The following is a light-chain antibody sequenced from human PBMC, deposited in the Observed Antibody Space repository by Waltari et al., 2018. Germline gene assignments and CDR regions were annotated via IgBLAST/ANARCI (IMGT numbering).Light chain of an antibody. CDR2: GST. J-gene: IGLJ3*02. Sequence: QSVLTQPPSVSGAPGQRVTISCTGSGSNIGAGYDVHWYQQLPRAAPNLLIYGSTSRPLGVPARFVGSTSGTSASLAITGLQAEDEADYYCQSYDTSLSVVFGGGTKLTVL. CDR3: QSYDTSLSVV. V-gene: IGLV1-40*01. CDR1: GSNIGAGYD.